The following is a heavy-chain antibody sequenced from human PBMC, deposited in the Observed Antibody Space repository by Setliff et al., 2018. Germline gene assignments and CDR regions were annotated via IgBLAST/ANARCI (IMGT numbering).Heavy chain of an antibody. CDR2: INPYNDNT. V-gene: IGHV1-2*02. J-gene: IGHJ6*03. CDR3: ALEYSNSSPTVYYYMDV. CDR1: GYTFTGYY. Sequence: EASVKVSCKASGYTFTGYYMHWVRQAPGQGLEWLGCINPYNDNTHYAQKFRGRVTITSDRSASTAYMELSRLTSEDTAVYYCALEYSNSSPTVYYYMDVWGKGTTVTVSS. D-gene: IGHD6-6*01.